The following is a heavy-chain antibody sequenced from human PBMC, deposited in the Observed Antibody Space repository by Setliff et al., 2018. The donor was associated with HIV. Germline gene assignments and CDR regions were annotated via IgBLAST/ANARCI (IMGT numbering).Heavy chain of an antibody. CDR2: INPNSSDT. Sequence: GASVKVSCKASGCTFTDYYIHWVRQAPGQGLEWMGWINPNSSDTNYAQKFQGRVTMTRDTSISTAYMDLSRLRSDDTAVYYCARRVPPIPSGDLDYWGQGTLVTVSS. CDR1: GCTFTDYY. CDR3: ARRVPPIPSGDLDY. V-gene: IGHV1-2*02. D-gene: IGHD4-17*01. J-gene: IGHJ4*02.